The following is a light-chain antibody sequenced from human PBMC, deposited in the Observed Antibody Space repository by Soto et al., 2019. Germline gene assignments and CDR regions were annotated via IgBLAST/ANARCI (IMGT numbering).Light chain of an antibody. J-gene: IGKJ1*01. Sequence: MTQSQAKMSVSPGERATLSGGAGQSVSDYLAWYQQRPGQAPRLLIFGASTRATGFPARFSGSGSGTEFTLTSSILQAEDFAVYCCQQYKYRPHTFGHGTKVDIK. CDR3: QQYKYRPHT. CDR2: GAS. V-gene: IGKV3-15*01. CDR1: QSVSDY.